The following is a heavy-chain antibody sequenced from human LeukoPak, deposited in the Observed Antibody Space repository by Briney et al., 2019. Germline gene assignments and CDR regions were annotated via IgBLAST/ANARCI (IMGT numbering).Heavy chain of an antibody. D-gene: IGHD5-12*01. CDR1: GFTFSSYW. V-gene: IGHV3-74*01. Sequence: PGGSLRLSCAASGFTFSSYWMHWVRQAPGKGLVWVSRINSDGSSTSYADSVKGRFTISRDNAKNTLYLQMNSLRAEDTAVYYCARGQWLRTETFAYNWFDPWGQGTLVTVSS. CDR2: INSDGSST. J-gene: IGHJ5*02. CDR3: ARGQWLRTETFAYNWFDP.